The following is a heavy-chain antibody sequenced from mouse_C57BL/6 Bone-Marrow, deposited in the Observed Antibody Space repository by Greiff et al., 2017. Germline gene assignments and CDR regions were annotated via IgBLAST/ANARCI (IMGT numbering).Heavy chain of an antibody. V-gene: IGHV1-69*01. D-gene: IGHD3-3*01. CDR3: EREGLWDCYYDAMDN. Sequence: QVQLQQSGAELVMPGASVKLSCKASGYTFTSYWMHWVKQRPGQGLEWIGEIDPSDSYTNYNQKFKGKSTLTVDKSSSTAYMQLSSLTSEDSAVYYCEREGLWDCYYDAMDNWGRGTSVTVSS. CDR1: GYTFTSYW. J-gene: IGHJ4*01. CDR2: IDPSDSYT.